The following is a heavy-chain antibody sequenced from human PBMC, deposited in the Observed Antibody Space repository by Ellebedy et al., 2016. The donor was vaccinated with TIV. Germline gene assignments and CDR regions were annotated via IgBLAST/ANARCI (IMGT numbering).Heavy chain of an antibody. CDR2: IYHGGSQQ. CDR1: GFSFRSYW. CDR3: ARRGSYGDYAVQINNWFDR. D-gene: IGHD3-16*01. Sequence: GESLKISCAASGFSFRSYWMSWVRQAPGKGLEWVANIYHGGSQQYYVDSVKGRFTISRDNAKNLLYLQMDSLRAEDTAVYYCARRGSYGDYAVQINNWFDRWGQGTLVTVYS. J-gene: IGHJ5*02. V-gene: IGHV3-7*01.